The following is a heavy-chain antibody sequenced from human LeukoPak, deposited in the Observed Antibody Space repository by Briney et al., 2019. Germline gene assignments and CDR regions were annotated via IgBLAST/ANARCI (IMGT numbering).Heavy chain of an antibody. D-gene: IGHD3-16*02. V-gene: IGHV3-23*01. CDR3: AQPEDVWGSYRPNWFDP. J-gene: IGHJ5*02. CDR1: GFTFSSYA. Sequence: GGSLRLSCAASGFTFSSYAMSWVRQAPGKGLEWVSAISGSGGSTYYADSVKGRFTISRDNSKNTLYLQMNSLRAEDTAVYYCAQPEDVWGSYRPNWFDPWGQGTLVTVSS. CDR2: ISGSGGST.